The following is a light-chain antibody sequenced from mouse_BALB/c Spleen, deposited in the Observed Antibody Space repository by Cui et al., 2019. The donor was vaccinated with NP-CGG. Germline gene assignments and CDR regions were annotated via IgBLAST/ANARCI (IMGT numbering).Light chain of an antibody. Sequence: QAVVTQESASNTSPGETVTLTCRSSTGAVTTSNYASWVQEKPDHLFTGLIGGTNNRAPGVPARFSGSLIGDKAALTIRGSQTEDEAIYFCALWYSNHWVFGGGTKLTVL. CDR3: ALWYSNHWV. CDR1: TGAVTTSNY. CDR2: GTN. J-gene: IGLJ1*01. V-gene: IGLV1*01.